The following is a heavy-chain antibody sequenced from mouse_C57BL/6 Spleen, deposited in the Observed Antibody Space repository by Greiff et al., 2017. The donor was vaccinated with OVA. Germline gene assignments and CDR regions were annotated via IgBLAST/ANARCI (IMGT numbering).Heavy chain of an antibody. CDR3: ARKGYDAGPSFAY. Sequence: ESGPELVKPGASVKISCKASGYAFSSSWMNWVKQRPGKGLEWIGRIYPGDGDTNYNGKFKGKATLTADKSSSTAYMQLSSLTSEDSAVYFCARKGYDAGPSFAYWGQGTLVTVSA. CDR2: IYPGDGDT. D-gene: IGHD2-2*01. V-gene: IGHV1-82*01. CDR1: GYAFSSSW. J-gene: IGHJ3*01.